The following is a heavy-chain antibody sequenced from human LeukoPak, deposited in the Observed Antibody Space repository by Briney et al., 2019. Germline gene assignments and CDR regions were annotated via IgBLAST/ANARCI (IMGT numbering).Heavy chain of an antibody. J-gene: IGHJ4*02. V-gene: IGHV3-23*01. D-gene: IGHD3-16*02. CDR3: AKGSLRLGELSSWTLDY. Sequence: PGGSLRLSCAASGFTFSTYAMSWVRQAPGKGLEWVSSISGSGSSTSYADSVKGLFTISRDNSKNILDLQMNSLRAEDTAIYYCAKGSLRLGELSSWTLDYWGQGTLVTVSS. CDR2: ISGSGSST. CDR1: GFTFSTYA.